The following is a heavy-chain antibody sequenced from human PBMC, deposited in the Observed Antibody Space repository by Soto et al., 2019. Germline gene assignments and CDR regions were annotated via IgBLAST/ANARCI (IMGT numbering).Heavy chain of an antibody. V-gene: IGHV6-1*01. D-gene: IGHD3-10*01. CDR3: ASSFYYGSGSYLDY. J-gene: IGHJ4*02. Sequence: SQTLSLTCAISGASVSSKSAAWNWIRQSPSRGLEWLGRTYYRSKWYNDYAVSVKSRITINPDTSKNQFSLHLNSVTPEDTAVYYCASSFYYGSGSYLDYWGQGTLVTVSS. CDR2: TYYRSKWYN. CDR1: GASVSSKSAA.